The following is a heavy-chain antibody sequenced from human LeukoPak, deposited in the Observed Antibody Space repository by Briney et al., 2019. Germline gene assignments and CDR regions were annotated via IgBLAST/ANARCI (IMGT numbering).Heavy chain of an antibody. CDR3: ARDLAVAGFY. J-gene: IGHJ4*02. V-gene: IGHV3-30*04. CDR1: GFTFSSYA. CDR2: ISYDGSNK. D-gene: IGHD6-19*01. Sequence: GGSPRLSCAASGFTFSSYAMHWVRQAPGRGLEWVAVISYDGSNKYYADSVKGRFTISRDNSKNTLYLQMNSLRAEDTAVYYCARDLAVAGFYWGQGTLVTVSS.